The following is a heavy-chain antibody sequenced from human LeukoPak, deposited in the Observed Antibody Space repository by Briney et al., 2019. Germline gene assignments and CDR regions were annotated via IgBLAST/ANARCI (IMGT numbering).Heavy chain of an antibody. CDR2: ISYDGSNK. CDR3: ARFARPRTKHYYDSSGYYLDY. Sequence: GRSLRLSCAASGFTFSSYAMHWVRQAPGKGLEWVAVISYDGSNKYYADSVKGRFTISRGNSKNTLYLQMNSLRAEDTAVYYCARFARPRTKHYYDSSGYYLDYWGQGTLVTVSS. J-gene: IGHJ4*02. CDR1: GFTFSSYA. V-gene: IGHV3-30*01. D-gene: IGHD3-22*01.